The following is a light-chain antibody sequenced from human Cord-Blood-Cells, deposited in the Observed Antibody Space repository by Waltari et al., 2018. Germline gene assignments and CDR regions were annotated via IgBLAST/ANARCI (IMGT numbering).Light chain of an antibody. J-gene: IGKJ3*01. CDR3: QQSYSTPF. Sequence: DIQMTQSPSSLSASVGDRVTITCRASQSISSYLNWYQQKPGKAPKLLIYAASSLQSGVPSRFSGSGSGTDFTLTISSLQPEDFATDYCQQSYSTPFFGPGTKVDIK. CDR2: AAS. V-gene: IGKV1-39*01. CDR1: QSISSY.